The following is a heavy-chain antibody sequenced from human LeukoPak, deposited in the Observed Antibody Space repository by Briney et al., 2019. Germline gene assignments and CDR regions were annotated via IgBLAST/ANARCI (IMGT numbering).Heavy chain of an antibody. V-gene: IGHV4-61*01. CDR2: IYYSGST. D-gene: IGHD2-15*01. Sequence: SETLSLTCTVSGGSVSSGSYYWSWIRQPPGKGLEWIGYIYYSGSTNYNPSLKSRVTISVDTSKNQFSLKLSSVTAADTAVYYCAREAAWGYYGMDVWGQGTTVTVSS. CDR3: AREAAWGYYGMDV. CDR1: GGSVSSGSYY. J-gene: IGHJ6*02.